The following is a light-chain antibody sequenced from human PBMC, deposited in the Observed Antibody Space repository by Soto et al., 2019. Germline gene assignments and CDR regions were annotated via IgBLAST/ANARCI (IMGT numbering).Light chain of an antibody. J-gene: IGKJ4*01. Sequence: EIVLTQSPGTLSLSPGERATLSCRASQSVSSTYLAWYQQKPGQAPRLVIYGASTRATGIPDRFSGSGSGTDFTLTISSLEPEDFAVYYCQQRSNWPTFGGGTKVDIK. CDR3: QQRSNWPT. CDR2: GAS. V-gene: IGKV3D-20*02. CDR1: QSVSSTY.